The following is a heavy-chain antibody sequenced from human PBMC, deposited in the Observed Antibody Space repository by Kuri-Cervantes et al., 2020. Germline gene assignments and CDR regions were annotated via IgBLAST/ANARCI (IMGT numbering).Heavy chain of an antibody. Sequence: GGSLRLSCAASGFTFSSYWMHWVRQAPGKGLVWVSRINSDGSSTSYADSVKGRFTISRDNAKNTPYLQMNSLRAEDTAVYYCARAHYYDSSGYLFQHWGQGTLVTVSS. D-gene: IGHD3-22*01. CDR2: INSDGSST. CDR3: ARAHYYDSSGYLFQH. CDR1: GFTFSSYW. J-gene: IGHJ1*01. V-gene: IGHV3-74*01.